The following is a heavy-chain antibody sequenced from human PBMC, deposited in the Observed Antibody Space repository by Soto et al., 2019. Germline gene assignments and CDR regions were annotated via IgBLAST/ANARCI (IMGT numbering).Heavy chain of an antibody. J-gene: IGHJ6*02. CDR1: GYTFTSYY. Sequence: ASVKVSCKASGYTFTSYYMHWVRQAPGQGLEWMGIIDPSGGSTSYAQKFQGRVTMTRDTSTSTVYMELSSLRSEDTAVYYCARGVGHPLLYDPFYYYYGMDVWGQGTTVTVSS. CDR2: IDPSGGST. CDR3: ARGVGHPLLYDPFYYYYGMDV. D-gene: IGHD2-2*02. V-gene: IGHV1-46*03.